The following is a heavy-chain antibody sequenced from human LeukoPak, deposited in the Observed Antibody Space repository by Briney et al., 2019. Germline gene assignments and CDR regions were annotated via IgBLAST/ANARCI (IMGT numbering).Heavy chain of an antibody. J-gene: IGHJ5*02. Sequence: PSETLSLTCTASGGTISSSSYYWGWIRQPPGKGLEWIGSIYYSGSTYYNPSLKSRVTISVDTPKNQCSLKLSSVTAADTAVYYCARSLSDIVVVVGAKVFVDRFELWGQGTLVTVSS. V-gene: IGHV4-39*01. D-gene: IGHD2-15*01. CDR2: IYYSGST. CDR3: ARSLSDIVVVVGAKVFVDRFEL. CDR1: GGTISSSSYY.